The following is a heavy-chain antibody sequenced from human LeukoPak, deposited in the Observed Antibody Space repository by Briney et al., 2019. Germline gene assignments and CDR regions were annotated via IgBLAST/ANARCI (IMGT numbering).Heavy chain of an antibody. J-gene: IGHJ4*02. CDR2: ISAYNINT. Sequence: ASVKVSCKASGYTFSNYGISWVRQAPGQGLEWMGWISAYNINTNFAQKLQGRVTMTTDTSTNTAYMELRSLRSDDTAVYYCASWAGYCSSNNCYATSLVYWGQGTLVTVSA. CDR3: ASWAGYCSSNNCYATSLVY. D-gene: IGHD2-2*01. V-gene: IGHV1-18*01. CDR1: GYTFSNYG.